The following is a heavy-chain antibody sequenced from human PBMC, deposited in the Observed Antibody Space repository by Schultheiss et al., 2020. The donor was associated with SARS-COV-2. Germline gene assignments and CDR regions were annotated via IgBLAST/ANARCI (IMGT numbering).Heavy chain of an antibody. V-gene: IGHV3-30-3*01. J-gene: IGHJ4*02. Sequence: GGSLRLSCAASGFTFSSYAMHWVRQAPGKGLEWVAVISYDGSNKYYADSVKGRFTISRDNSKNTLYLQMNSLRAEDTAVYYCAVPYRVRSSWQPFDYWGQGTLVTVSS. CDR2: ISYDGSNK. CDR3: AVPYRVRSSWQPFDY. CDR1: GFTFSSYA. D-gene: IGHD6-13*01.